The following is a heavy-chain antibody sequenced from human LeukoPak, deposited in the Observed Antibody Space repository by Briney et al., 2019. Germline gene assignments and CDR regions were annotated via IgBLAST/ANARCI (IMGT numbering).Heavy chain of an antibody. CDR2: ISWEGCST. Sequence: GGSLRLSCAASGFIVDDYAMHWVRQAPGKGVEWVSRISWEGCSTYYADSVKGAFSISRDNSRNSLYLQMNSLRAEDTALYYCAKGASMGYSGYDFLDYHYMDVWGKGTTVTVSS. J-gene: IGHJ6*03. CDR3: AKGASMGYSGYDFLDYHYMDV. D-gene: IGHD5-12*01. V-gene: IGHV3-43D*03. CDR1: GFIVDDYA.